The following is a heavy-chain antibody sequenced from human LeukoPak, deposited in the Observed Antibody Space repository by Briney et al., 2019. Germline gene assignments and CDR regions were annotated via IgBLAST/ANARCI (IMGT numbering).Heavy chain of an antibody. Sequence: PGGSLRLSCAASGFTFSRSSMNWVRQAPGKGLEWVSSISSGSSYIYYADSVKGRFTISRDNAKNSLYLQMNSLRAEDTAVYYCAGSDTIGYSPWEWDYWYFDLWGRGTLVTVSS. CDR1: GFTFSRSS. D-gene: IGHD3-22*01. J-gene: IGHJ2*01. V-gene: IGHV3-21*01. CDR3: AGSDTIGYSPWEWDYWYFDL. CDR2: ISSGSSYI.